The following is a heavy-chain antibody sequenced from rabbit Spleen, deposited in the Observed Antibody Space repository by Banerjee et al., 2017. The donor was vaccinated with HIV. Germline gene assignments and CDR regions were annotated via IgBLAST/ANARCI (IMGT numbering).Heavy chain of an antibody. CDR2: IDTGNGKT. Sequence: QEQLEESGGDLVKPGASLALTCTASGFSFSSGADMCWVRQAPEKGLQWIACIDTGNGKTYYASWAKGRFTISKTSSTTVTLRMTSLTVADTATYFCTRDSGSGPYIDGYFNLWGQGTLVTVS. CDR1: GFSFSSGAD. V-gene: IGHV1S45*01. CDR3: TRDSGSGPYIDGYFNL. J-gene: IGHJ4*01. D-gene: IGHD1-1*01.